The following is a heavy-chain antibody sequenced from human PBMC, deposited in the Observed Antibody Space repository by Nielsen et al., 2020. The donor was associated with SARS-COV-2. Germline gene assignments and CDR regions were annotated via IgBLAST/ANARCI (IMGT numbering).Heavy chain of an antibody. Sequence: ASVKVSCKASGYTFTSYAMNWVRQAPGQGLEWMGWINPNSGGTNYAQKFQGWVTMTRDTSISTAYMELSRLRSDDTAVYYCARSSSRAAYYYMDVWGKGTTVTVSS. CDR2: INPNSGGT. J-gene: IGHJ6*03. V-gene: IGHV1-2*04. CDR3: ARSSSRAAYYYMDV. CDR1: GYTFTSYA. D-gene: IGHD6-13*01.